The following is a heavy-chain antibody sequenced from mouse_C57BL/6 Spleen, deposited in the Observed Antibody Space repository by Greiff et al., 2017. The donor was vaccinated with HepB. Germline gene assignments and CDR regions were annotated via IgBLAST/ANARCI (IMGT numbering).Heavy chain of an antibody. J-gene: IGHJ2*01. Sequence: VKLQQSGAELVRPGASVTLSCKASGYTFTDYEMHWVKQTPVHGLEWIGAIDPETGGTAYNQKFKGKAILTADKSSSTAYMELRSLTSEDSAVYYCIDYEGYYFDYWGQGTTLTVSS. CDR1: GYTFTDYE. V-gene: IGHV1-15*01. CDR3: IDYEGYYFDY. CDR2: IDPETGGT. D-gene: IGHD2-4*01.